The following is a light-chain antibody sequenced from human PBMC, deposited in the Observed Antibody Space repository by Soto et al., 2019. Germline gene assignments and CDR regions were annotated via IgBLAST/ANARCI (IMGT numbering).Light chain of an antibody. J-gene: IGKJ5*01. CDR3: QQVNDYPIT. Sequence: DIQMTQSPSTLSASVGDRVTITCRASQSISSWLAWYQQKPGKAPKLLIYKASGLESGVPSRFSGSGSGTDFTLTISSLQPEDFATYHCQQVNDYPITFGQGTRLEI. CDR1: QSISSW. CDR2: KAS. V-gene: IGKV1-5*03.